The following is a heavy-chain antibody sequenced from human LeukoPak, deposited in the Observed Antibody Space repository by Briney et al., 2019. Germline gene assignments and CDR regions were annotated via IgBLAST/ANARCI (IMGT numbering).Heavy chain of an antibody. CDR2: IWYDGSNK. J-gene: IGHJ3*02. V-gene: IGHV3-33*01. Sequence: GGSLRLSCAASGFTFSSYGMHWVRQAPGKGLEWVAVIWYDGSNKYYADSVKGRFTISRDDSKNTLYLHMNSLRAEDTAVYYCARDNDILTGPSGAFDIWGQGTMVTVSS. D-gene: IGHD3-9*01. CDR1: GFTFSSYG. CDR3: ARDNDILTGPSGAFDI.